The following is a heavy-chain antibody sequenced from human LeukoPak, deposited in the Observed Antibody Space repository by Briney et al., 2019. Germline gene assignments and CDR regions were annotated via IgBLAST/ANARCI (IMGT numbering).Heavy chain of an antibody. J-gene: IGHJ4*02. D-gene: IGHD2-2*01. CDR3: ARVPRVVVPAATYYFDY. CDR1: GGSISSSNW. Sequence: PSETLSLTYAVSGGSISSSNWWSWVRQPPGKGLEWIGEIYHSGSTNYNPSLKSRVTISVDKSKNQFSLKLSSVTAADTAVYYCARVPRVVVPAATYYFDYWGQGTLVTVSS. CDR2: IYHSGST. V-gene: IGHV4-4*02.